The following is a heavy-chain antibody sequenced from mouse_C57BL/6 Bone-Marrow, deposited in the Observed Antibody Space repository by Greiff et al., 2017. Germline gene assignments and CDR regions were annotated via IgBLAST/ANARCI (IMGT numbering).Heavy chain of an antibody. CDR2: IDPSDSYT. J-gene: IGHJ4*01. CDR1: GYTFTSYW. Sequence: QVQLQQPGAELVMPGASVKLSCKASGYTFTSYWMHWVKQRPGQGLEWIGEIDPSDSYTNYNQKFKGKSTLTVDKSSSTAYMQLSSLTSEDSAVYYCARCSYGNDTMDYWGQGTSVTVSS. CDR3: ARCSYGNDTMDY. D-gene: IGHD2-1*01. V-gene: IGHV1-69*01.